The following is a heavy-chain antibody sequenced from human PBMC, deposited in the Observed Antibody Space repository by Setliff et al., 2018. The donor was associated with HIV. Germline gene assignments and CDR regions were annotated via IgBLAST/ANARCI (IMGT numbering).Heavy chain of an antibody. D-gene: IGHD6-25*01. CDR2: ISGSGGST. J-gene: IGHJ4*02. Sequence: LRLSCAASGFTFSSYGMSWVRQAPGKGLEWVSAISGSGGSTYYADSVKGRFTISRDNSKNRLYLQMDSLRPKDTAAYYCARAPSWQRQVVSWGQGTLVTVSS. V-gene: IGHV3-23*01. CDR3: ARAPSWQRQVVS. CDR1: GFTFSSYG.